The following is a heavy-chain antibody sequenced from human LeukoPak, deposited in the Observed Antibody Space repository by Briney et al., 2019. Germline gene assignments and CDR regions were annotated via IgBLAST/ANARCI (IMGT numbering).Heavy chain of an antibody. D-gene: IGHD6-6*01. V-gene: IGHV3-23*01. CDR3: AAHPSSAY. CDR2: ISTDACET. Sequence: PGGSLRLSCAASGFTFSNSGMSWVRQAPGKGLEWVSAISTDACETHYADSVKGRFTISRDNSKNTLYLQMNTLRAEDTAVYYCAAHPSSAYWGRGTLVTVSS. CDR1: GFTFSNSG. J-gene: IGHJ4*02.